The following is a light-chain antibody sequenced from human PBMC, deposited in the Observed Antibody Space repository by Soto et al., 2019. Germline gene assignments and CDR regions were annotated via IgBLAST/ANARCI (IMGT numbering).Light chain of an antibody. V-gene: IGLV2-14*01. Sequence: QSALTQPASVAGSLGQSITLSCTGTSSNIAIYNYVSWYQHHPGRVPKLLISEVTNRPSGASDRFSGSKSGNTASLTISGLQADDEADYYCTSLITSSSLVFGGGTKLTVL. CDR3: TSLITSSSLV. J-gene: IGLJ2*01. CDR1: SSNIAIYNY. CDR2: EVT.